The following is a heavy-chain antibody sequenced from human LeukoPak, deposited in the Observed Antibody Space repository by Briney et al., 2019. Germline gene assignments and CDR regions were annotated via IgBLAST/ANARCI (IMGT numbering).Heavy chain of an antibody. J-gene: IGHJ4*02. CDR2: INHSGST. D-gene: IGHD3-10*01. V-gene: IGHV4-34*01. CDR3: ARVWNYYGSGASDY. Sequence: PSETLSLTCAVYGGSFSGYYWSWIRQPPGKGLEWIGEINHSGSTNYNPSLKSRVTISVDTSKNQFSLKLSSVTAADTAEYYCARVWNYYGSGASDYWGQGTLVTVSS. CDR1: GGSFSGYY.